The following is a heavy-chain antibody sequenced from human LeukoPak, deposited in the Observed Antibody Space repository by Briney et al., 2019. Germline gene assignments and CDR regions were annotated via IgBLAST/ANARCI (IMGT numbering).Heavy chain of an antibody. Sequence: SETLSLTCAVSGGSFSNYYWSWIRQPPGKGLEWIGYIYYSGSTNYNPSLKSRVTISVDTSKNQFSLKLSSVTAADTAVYYCAREILGEDILTGYYMWYLDLWGRGTLVTVSS. J-gene: IGHJ2*01. CDR1: GGSFSNYY. V-gene: IGHV4-59*01. CDR3: AREILGEDILTGYYMWYLDL. D-gene: IGHD3-9*01. CDR2: IYYSGST.